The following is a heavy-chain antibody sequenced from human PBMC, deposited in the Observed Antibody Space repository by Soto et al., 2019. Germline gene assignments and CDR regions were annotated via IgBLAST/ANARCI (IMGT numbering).Heavy chain of an antibody. J-gene: IGHJ4*02. CDR3: ARGSPARLRGIVATNY. D-gene: IGHD5-12*01. Sequence: ESGGGVVQPGRSLRLSCAASGFTFSSYAMHWVRQAPGKGLEWVAVISYDGSNKYYADSVKGRFTISRDNSKNTLYLQMNSLRAEDTAVYYCARGSPARLRGIVATNYWGQGTLVTVSS. CDR1: GFTFSSYA. CDR2: ISYDGSNK. V-gene: IGHV3-30-3*01.